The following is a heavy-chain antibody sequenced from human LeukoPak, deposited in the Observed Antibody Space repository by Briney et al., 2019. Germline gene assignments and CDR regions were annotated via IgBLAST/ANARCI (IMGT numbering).Heavy chain of an antibody. J-gene: IGHJ4*02. V-gene: IGHV4-39*01. Sequence: SETLSLTCTVSGGSISSSSYYWGWIRQPPGKGLEWIGSIYYSGSTYYNPSLKSRVTISVDTSKNQFSLKLSSVTAADTAVYYCARHDGTYPGDYFDYWGQGTVLTVSS. CDR1: GGSISSSSYY. D-gene: IGHD1-26*01. CDR2: IYYSGST. CDR3: ARHDGTYPGDYFDY.